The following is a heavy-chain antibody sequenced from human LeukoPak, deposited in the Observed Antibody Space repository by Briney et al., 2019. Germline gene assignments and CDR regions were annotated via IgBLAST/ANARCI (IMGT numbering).Heavy chain of an antibody. CDR2: IYTSGST. J-gene: IGHJ3*02. Sequence: SETLSLTCTVSGGSISSYYWSWIRQPAGKGLEWIGRIYTSGSTNYNPSLKSRVTISVDTSKNQFSLKLSSVTAADTAVYYCARDNSERRDGAVDCSSTSCYLYAFDIWGQGTMVTVSS. D-gene: IGHD2-2*01. V-gene: IGHV4-4*07. CDR1: GGSISSYY. CDR3: ARDNSERRDGAVDCSSTSCYLYAFDI.